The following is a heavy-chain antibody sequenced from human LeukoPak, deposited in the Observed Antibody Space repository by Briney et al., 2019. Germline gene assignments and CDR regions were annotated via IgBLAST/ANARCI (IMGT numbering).Heavy chain of an antibody. CDR3: ARVSVGGTDTRKLDY. Sequence: PSETLSLTCTVSGGSISSSSYYWGWIRQPPGKGLEWIGSIYYSGSTYYNPSLKSRVTISVDTSKNQFSLKLSSVTAADRAVFYCARVSVGGTDTRKLDYWGQGTLVTVSS. CDR1: GGSISSSSYY. J-gene: IGHJ4*02. CDR2: IYYSGST. V-gene: IGHV4-39*01. D-gene: IGHD1-26*01.